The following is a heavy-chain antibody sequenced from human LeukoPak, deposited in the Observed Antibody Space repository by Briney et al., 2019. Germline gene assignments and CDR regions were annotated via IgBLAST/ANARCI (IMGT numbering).Heavy chain of an antibody. Sequence: GGSLKLSCAASGFTFSGSAMHWVRQASGKGLEWVGRIRSKANSYATAYAASVKGRFTISRDDSKNTAYLQMNSLETEDTAVYYCTRVEDDYGGYYWGQGTLVTVSS. J-gene: IGHJ4*02. CDR3: TRVEDDYGGYY. D-gene: IGHD4-23*01. V-gene: IGHV3-73*01. CDR1: GFTFSGSA. CDR2: IRSKANSYAT.